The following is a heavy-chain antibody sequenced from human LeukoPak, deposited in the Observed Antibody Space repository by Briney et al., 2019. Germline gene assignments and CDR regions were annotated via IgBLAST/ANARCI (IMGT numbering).Heavy chain of an antibody. D-gene: IGHD2-2*01. CDR3: TSIHRNNIVVVPAASRQSHSRIMQISYYFDY. J-gene: IGHJ4*02. CDR1: GFTFSSYG. V-gene: IGHV3-15*01. CDR2: IKSKTDGGTT. Sequence: GGSLRLSCAASGFTFSSYGMHWVRQAPGKGLEWVGRIKSKTDGGTTDYAAPVKGRFTISRDDSKNTLYLQMNSLKTEDTAVYYCTSIHRNNIVVVPAASRQSHSRIMQISYYFDYWGQGTLVTVSS.